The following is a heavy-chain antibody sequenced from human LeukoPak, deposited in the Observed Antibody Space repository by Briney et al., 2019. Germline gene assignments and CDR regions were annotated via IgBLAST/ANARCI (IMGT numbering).Heavy chain of an antibody. CDR1: GFTFDDYA. J-gene: IGHJ4*02. CDR3: AKDLSIAVAGTISY. V-gene: IGHV3-9*01. CDR2: ISWNSGSI. Sequence: PGRSLRLSCAASGFTFDDYAMHWVRQAPGKGLEWVSGISWNSGSIGYADSVKDRFTISSDNAKNSLYLQMNSLRAEDTALYYCAKDLSIAVAGTISYWGQGTLVTVSS. D-gene: IGHD6-19*01.